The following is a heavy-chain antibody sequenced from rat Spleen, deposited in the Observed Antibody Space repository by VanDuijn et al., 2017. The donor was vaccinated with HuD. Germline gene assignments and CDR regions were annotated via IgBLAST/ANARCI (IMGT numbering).Heavy chain of an antibody. Sequence: EVQLVESGGGLVQPGRSLKLSCAASGFIFSRSAMAWVRQAPTKGLEWVATISYDGSSTYYRDSVKGRYTISRDNANSILYLQMNSLRSEDTATYYCTRDRVTIPFAYWGQGTLVTVSS. J-gene: IGHJ3*01. V-gene: IGHV5-29*01. CDR2: ISYDGSST. CDR3: TRDRVTIPFAY. D-gene: IGHD1-10*01. CDR1: GFIFSRSA.